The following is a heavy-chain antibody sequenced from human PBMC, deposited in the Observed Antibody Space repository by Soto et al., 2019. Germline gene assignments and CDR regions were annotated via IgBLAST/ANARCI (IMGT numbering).Heavy chain of an antibody. CDR3: ARVPDYDILTGYPIDY. V-gene: IGHV3-21*01. D-gene: IGHD3-9*01. CDR1: GFTFSSYI. CDR2: ISSSSSYI. J-gene: IGHJ4*02. Sequence: GGSLILSCAASGFTFSSYIMNWVRQATGKGLEWVSSISSSSSYIYYADSVKGRFTIPRDNAKNSLYLQMNSLRAEDTAVYYCARVPDYDILTGYPIDYWGQGTLVTVSS.